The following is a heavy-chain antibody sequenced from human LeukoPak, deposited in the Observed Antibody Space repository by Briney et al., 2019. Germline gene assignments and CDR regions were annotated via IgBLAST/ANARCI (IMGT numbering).Heavy chain of an antibody. J-gene: IGHJ4*02. V-gene: IGHV3-7*01. Sequence: GGALRLSCATSEFTFTNYWLSWVRQAPGRGLEWVATTNNYGNEKYHVDSVKGRFTISRDNAKNSLDLQMNNLRVEDTAVYYCVRGDIDYWGQGALVTVSS. CDR1: EFTFTNYW. CDR3: VRGDIDY. CDR2: TNNYGNEK. D-gene: IGHD5-24*01.